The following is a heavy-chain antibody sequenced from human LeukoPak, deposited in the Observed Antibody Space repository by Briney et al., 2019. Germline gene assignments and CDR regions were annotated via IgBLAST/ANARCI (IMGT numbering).Heavy chain of an antibody. Sequence: SETLSLTCTVSGGSLNNNVWNWIRQPAGRGLEWLGHIYTTGSTTYNPSLKSRVTMSVDKAKNQLSRKLTSVTSADTAIYYCAXXXXXAXXXXXXDVWXXXXVVXVS. CDR2: IYTTGST. CDR1: GGSLNNNV. CDR3: AXXXXXAXXXXXXDV. J-gene: IGHJ3*01. V-gene: IGHV4-4*07.